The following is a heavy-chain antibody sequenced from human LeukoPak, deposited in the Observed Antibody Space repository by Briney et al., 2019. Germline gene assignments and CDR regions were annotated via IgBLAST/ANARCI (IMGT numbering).Heavy chain of an antibody. CDR1: GYTFTSYD. CDR3: ARGGDYDLDV. D-gene: IGHD4-17*01. V-gene: IGHV1-8*01. Sequence: ASVKVSCKASGYTFTSYDINWVRQATGQGLEWMGWMNPNSGNTGYAQKFQGRVTITADESTSTAYMELSSLRSEDTAVYYCARGGDYDLDVWGQGTTVTVSS. J-gene: IGHJ6*02. CDR2: MNPNSGNT.